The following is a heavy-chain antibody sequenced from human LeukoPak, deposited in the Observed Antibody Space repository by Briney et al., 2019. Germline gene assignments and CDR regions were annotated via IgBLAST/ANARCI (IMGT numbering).Heavy chain of an antibody. Sequence: GGSLRLSCAASGFTVSSNYMSWVRQAPGKGLEWVSVIYSGGSTYYADSVKGRFTISRDNSKNTLYLQMNSLRAEDTAVYYCAKARPPYCGGDCYSPRGVNSYFDYWGQGTLVTVSS. D-gene: IGHD2-21*02. CDR2: IYSGGST. CDR1: GFTVSSNY. J-gene: IGHJ4*02. V-gene: IGHV3-53*01. CDR3: AKARPPYCGGDCYSPRGVNSYFDY.